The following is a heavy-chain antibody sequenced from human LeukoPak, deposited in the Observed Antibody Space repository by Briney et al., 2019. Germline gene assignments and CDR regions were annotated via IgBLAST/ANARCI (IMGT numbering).Heavy chain of an antibody. CDR1: GFTFSSYA. CDR3: ALQWQQLVHEYFQH. Sequence: PGGSLRLSCAASGFTFSSYAMSWVRQAPGQGLEWVSAISGSGGSTYYAHSVKGRFTISRDNSKNTLYLQMNSLRAEDTAVYYCALQWQQLVHEYFQHWGQGTLVTVSS. CDR2: ISGSGGST. J-gene: IGHJ1*01. D-gene: IGHD6-13*01. V-gene: IGHV3-23*01.